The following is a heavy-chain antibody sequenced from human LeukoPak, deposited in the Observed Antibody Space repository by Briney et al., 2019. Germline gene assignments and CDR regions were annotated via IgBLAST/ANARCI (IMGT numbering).Heavy chain of an antibody. CDR1: GFIFNSYG. D-gene: IGHD2-15*01. CDR3: AKDQLNRYCSGGTCSITLDS. CDR2: ITGSTRST. Sequence: GGSLRLSCAASGFIFNSYGMSWVRQAPEEGLEWVSGITGSTRSTYYADSVKGRFTISRDNSKNTLYLQMSSLRVEDTAVYYCAKDQLNRYCSGGTCSITLDSWGQGTLVTVSS. V-gene: IGHV3-23*01. J-gene: IGHJ4*02.